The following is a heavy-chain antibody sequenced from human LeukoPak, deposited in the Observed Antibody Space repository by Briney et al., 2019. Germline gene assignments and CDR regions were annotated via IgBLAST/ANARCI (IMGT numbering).Heavy chain of an antibody. V-gene: IGHV1-69*06. Sequence: SVKVSCKASGGTFSSYAISWVRQAPGQGLEWMGGIIPIFGTANYAQKFQGRVTMTEDTSTDTAYMELSSLRSEDTAVYYCATGYSTAWGYWGQGTLVTVSS. CDR3: ATGYSTAWGY. CDR2: IIPIFGTA. CDR1: GGTFSSYA. D-gene: IGHD6-13*01. J-gene: IGHJ4*02.